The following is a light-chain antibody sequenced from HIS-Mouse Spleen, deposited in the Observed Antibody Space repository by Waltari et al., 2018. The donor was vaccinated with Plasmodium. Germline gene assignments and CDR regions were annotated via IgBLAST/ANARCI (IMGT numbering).Light chain of an antibody. Sequence: AIWMTQSPSLLSASTGDRVPIRCRSSQGISSYLAWYQQKPGKAPELLIYAASTLQSGVPSRFSGSGSGTDFTLTISCLQSEDFATYYCQQYYSFPFTFGPGTKVDIK. CDR1: QGISSY. J-gene: IGKJ3*01. V-gene: IGKV1D-8*02. CDR2: AAS. CDR3: QQYYSFPFT.